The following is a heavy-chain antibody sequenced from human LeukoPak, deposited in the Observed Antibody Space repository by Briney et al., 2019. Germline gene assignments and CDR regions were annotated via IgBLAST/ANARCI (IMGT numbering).Heavy chain of an antibody. CDR3: AKWGYYYDSSGYYYVPYFDY. J-gene: IGHJ4*02. CDR1: GFTFSSYA. V-gene: IGHV3-23*01. Sequence: GGSLRLSCAASGFTFSSYAMSWVRQAPGKGLEWVSAISGSGGSTYYADSVKGRFTISRDNFKNTLYLQMNSLRAEDTAVYYCAKWGYYYDSSGYYYVPYFDYWGQGTLVTVSS. CDR2: ISGSGGST. D-gene: IGHD3-22*01.